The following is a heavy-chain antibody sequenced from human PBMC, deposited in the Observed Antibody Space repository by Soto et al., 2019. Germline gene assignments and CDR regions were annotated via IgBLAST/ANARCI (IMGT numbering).Heavy chain of an antibody. Sequence: EVQLLESGGDLVQPGGSLRVSCAASGFTFSSNAMTWVRQAPGKGLEWVSSISGGGGSTDYADSVEGRFTISRDNSKNILYLQMNSLRAEDTAIYYCAKHGGSGYYYTDFGYWGQGTLVTVSS. V-gene: IGHV3-23*01. D-gene: IGHD3-22*01. CDR1: GFTFSSNA. J-gene: IGHJ4*02. CDR3: AKHGGSGYYYTDFGY. CDR2: ISGGGGST.